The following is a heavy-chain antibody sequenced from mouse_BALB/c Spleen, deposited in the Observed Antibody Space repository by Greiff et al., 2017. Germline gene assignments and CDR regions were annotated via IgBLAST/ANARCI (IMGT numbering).Heavy chain of an antibody. V-gene: IGHV10-3*03. CDR1: GFTFNTYA. J-gene: IGHJ4*01. CDR2: IRSKSNNYAT. D-gene: IGHD4-1*01. CDR3: VRESSNWDGYAMDY. Sequence: EVMLVESGGGLVQPKGSLKLSCAASGFTFNTYAMHWVCQAPGKGLEWVARIRSKSNNYATYYADSVKDRFTISRDDSQSMLYLQMNNLKTEDTAMYYCVRESSNWDGYAMDYWGQGTSVTVSS.